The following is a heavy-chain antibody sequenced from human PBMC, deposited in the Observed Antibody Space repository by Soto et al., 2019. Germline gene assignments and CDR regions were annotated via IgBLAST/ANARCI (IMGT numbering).Heavy chain of an antibody. Sequence: SQTLSLTCAISGGSVSSTGAALNWIRQSPSRGLEWLGRTYYRSKWYNDYAVSVKSRITINPDTSKHQFSLQLNSVTPEDTAVYYCARGHYYDSSGYYFGSWGQGTLVTV. V-gene: IGHV6-1*01. J-gene: IGHJ4*02. D-gene: IGHD3-22*01. CDR3: ARGHYYDSSGYYFGS. CDR1: GGSVSSTGAA. CDR2: TYYRSKWYN.